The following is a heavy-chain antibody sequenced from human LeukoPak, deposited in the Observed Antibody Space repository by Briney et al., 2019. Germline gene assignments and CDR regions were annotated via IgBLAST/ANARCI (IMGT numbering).Heavy chain of an antibody. V-gene: IGHV3-48*03. CDR2: ISSSGSTI. CDR1: GFTFSSYE. J-gene: IGHJ4*02. CDR3: AGEYYYGSGSYYGIDY. Sequence: PGGSLRLSCAASGFTFSSYEMNWVRQAPGKGLEWVSYISSSGSTIYYADSVKGRFTISRDNAKNSLYLQMNSLRAEDTAVYYCAGEYYYGSGSYYGIDYWGQGTLVTVSS. D-gene: IGHD3-10*01.